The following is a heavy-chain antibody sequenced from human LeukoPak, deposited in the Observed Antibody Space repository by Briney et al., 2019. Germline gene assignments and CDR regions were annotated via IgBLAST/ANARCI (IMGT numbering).Heavy chain of an antibody. V-gene: IGHV3-30-3*01. D-gene: IGHD3-10*01. CDR1: GFTFSNAW. J-gene: IGHJ4*02. CDR2: ISYHGSNK. CDR3: ARDSGPREYYFDY. Sequence: GSLRLSCAASGFTFSNAWMSWVRQAPGKGLEWVAVISYHGSNKYYADSVKGRFTISRDNSKNTLYLQMNSLRAEDTAVYYCARDSGPREYYFDYWGQGTLVTVSS.